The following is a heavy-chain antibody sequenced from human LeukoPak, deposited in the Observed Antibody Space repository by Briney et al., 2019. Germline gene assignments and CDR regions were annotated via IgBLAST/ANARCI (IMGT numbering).Heavy chain of an antibody. Sequence: PGGSLRLSCAASGFAFSSYAMHWVRQAPGKGLEWVAVISYDGSNKYYADSVKGRFTISRDNSKNTLYLQMNSLRAEDTAVYYCAREIYGSGSDGPLFDYWGQGTLVTVSS. CDR1: GFAFSSYA. V-gene: IGHV3-30*04. CDR2: ISYDGSNK. D-gene: IGHD3-10*01. CDR3: AREIYGSGSDGPLFDY. J-gene: IGHJ4*02.